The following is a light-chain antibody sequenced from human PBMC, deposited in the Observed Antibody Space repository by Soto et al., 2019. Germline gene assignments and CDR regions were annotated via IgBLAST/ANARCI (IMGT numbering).Light chain of an antibody. CDR1: QSLNSW. V-gene: IGKV1-5*03. Sequence: DIQMTQSPSTLSASVGDRVSITCWASQSLNSWLAWYQQKPGKAPKLLIYKASTLESGVPSRFSGSGSGTEFTLTISSLQPDDFATYYCQQYNTYSFGQGTKLEIK. CDR2: KAS. J-gene: IGKJ2*01. CDR3: QQYNTYS.